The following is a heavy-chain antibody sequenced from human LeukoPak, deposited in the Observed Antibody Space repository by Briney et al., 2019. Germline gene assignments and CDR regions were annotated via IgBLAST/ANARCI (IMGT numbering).Heavy chain of an antibody. V-gene: IGHV5-51*03. CDR2: IYPGDSDT. CDR1: GYSFTSYW. CDR3: ARLSYYYDSSGYYPYAFDI. D-gene: IGHD3-22*01. J-gene: IGHJ3*02. Sequence: GESLKISCKGSGYSFTSYWIGWVRQMPGKGLEWMGIIYPGDSDTRYSPSFRGQVTISADKSISTAYLQWSSLKASDTAMYYCARLSYYYDSSGYYPYAFDIWGQGTMVTVSS.